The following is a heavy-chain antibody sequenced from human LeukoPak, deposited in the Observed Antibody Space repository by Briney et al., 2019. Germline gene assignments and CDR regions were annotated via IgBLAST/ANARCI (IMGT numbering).Heavy chain of an antibody. CDR3: ARVVSGRPPMVYAPIDY. CDR2: ISAYNGNT. CDR1: GYTFTSYG. V-gene: IGHV1-18*01. J-gene: IGHJ4*02. D-gene: IGHD2-8*01. Sequence: ASVKVSCKASGYTFTSYGISWVRQAPGQGLEWMGWISAYNGNTNYAQKLQGRVTMTTDTSTSTAYMELRSLRSDDTAVYYCARVVSGRPPMVYAPIDYWGQGTLVTVSS.